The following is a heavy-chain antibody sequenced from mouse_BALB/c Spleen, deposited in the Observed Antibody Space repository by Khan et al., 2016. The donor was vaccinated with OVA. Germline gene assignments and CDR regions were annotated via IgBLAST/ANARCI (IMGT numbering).Heavy chain of an antibody. CDR2: IDPSDSET. CDR1: GYTFTSYW. CDR3: TRREKYGYDPSWFAY. V-gene: IGHV1-61*01. Sequence: VQLQESGAELVRSGASVKLSCKASGYTFTSYWMNWVKQRPGQGLEWIGMIDPSDSETHYNQMFKDKATLTVDKSSSTAYMQLSSLTSEDSAVYYCTRREKYGYDPSWFAYWGQGTLVTVSA. J-gene: IGHJ3*01. D-gene: IGHD2-2*01.